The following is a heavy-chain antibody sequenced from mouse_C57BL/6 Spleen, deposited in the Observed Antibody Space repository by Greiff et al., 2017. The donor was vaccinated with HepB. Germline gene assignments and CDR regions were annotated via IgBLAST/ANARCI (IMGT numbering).Heavy chain of an antibody. CDR1: GFTFSSYA. Sequence: EVQGVESGGGLVKPGGSLKLSCAASGFTFSSYAMSWVRQTPEKRLEWVATISDGGSYTYYPDNVKGRFTISRDNAKNNLYLQMSHLKSEDTAMYYCARELRVYYGKGYFDVWGTGTTVTVSS. V-gene: IGHV5-4*01. J-gene: IGHJ1*03. CDR2: ISDGGSYT. CDR3: ARELRVYYGKGYFDV. D-gene: IGHD2-1*01.